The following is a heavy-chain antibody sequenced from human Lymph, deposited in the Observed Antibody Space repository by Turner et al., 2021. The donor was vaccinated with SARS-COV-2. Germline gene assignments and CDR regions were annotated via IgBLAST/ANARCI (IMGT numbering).Heavy chain of an antibody. D-gene: IGHD1-26*01. CDR3: ARGRYSGGGMDV. Sequence: QVQLVQSGAEVKKPGASVKVSCKASGYTFTSYDINWVRQATGQGLEWMGWMNPNSGNTGYAQKFQGRVTMTRNISMSTAYMELSTLRSEDTAVYYCARGRYSGGGMDVWGQGTTVTVSS. J-gene: IGHJ6*02. V-gene: IGHV1-8*01. CDR2: MNPNSGNT. CDR1: GYTFTSYD.